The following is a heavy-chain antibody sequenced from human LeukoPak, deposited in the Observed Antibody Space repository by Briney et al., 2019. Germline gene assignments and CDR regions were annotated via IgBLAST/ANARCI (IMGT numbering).Heavy chain of an antibody. CDR2: INHSGST. CDR1: GFTFSTYW. CDR3: ASRGRSDFWSGYFPPFDY. V-gene: IGHV4-34*01. D-gene: IGHD3-3*01. Sequence: GSLRLSCAASGFTFSTYWMSWVRQPPGKGLEWIGEINHSGSTNYNPSPKSRVTISVDTSKNQFSLKLSSVTAADTAVYYCASRGRSDFWSGYFPPFDYWGQGTLVTVSS. J-gene: IGHJ4*02.